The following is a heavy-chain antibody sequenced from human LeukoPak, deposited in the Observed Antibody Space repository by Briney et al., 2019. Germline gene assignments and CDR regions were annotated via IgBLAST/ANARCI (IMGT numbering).Heavy chain of an antibody. D-gene: IGHD3-22*01. Sequence: KPSETLSLTCAVYGVSFSGYYWSWIRQPPGKGLEWIGEINHSGSTNYNPSLKSRVTISVDTSKNQFSLKLSSVTAADTAVYYCARDRQYYYDSSGYYRRRSDAFDIWGQGTMVTVSS. J-gene: IGHJ3*02. CDR3: ARDRQYYYDSSGYYRRRSDAFDI. CDR1: GVSFSGYY. CDR2: INHSGST. V-gene: IGHV4-34*01.